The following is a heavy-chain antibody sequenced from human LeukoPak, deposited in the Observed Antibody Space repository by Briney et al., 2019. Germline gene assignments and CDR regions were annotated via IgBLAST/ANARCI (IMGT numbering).Heavy chain of an antibody. D-gene: IGHD6-13*01. CDR3: AKDRYSSSWIDY. CDR1: GFTFSSYG. V-gene: IGHV3-30*02. J-gene: IGHJ4*02. CDR2: IRYDGSNK. Sequence: SGGPLRLSCAASGFTFSSYGMHWVRQAPGKGLEWVAFIRYDGSNKYYADSVKGRFTISRDNSKNTLYLQMNSLRAEDTAVYYCAKDRYSSSWIDYWGQGTLVTVSS.